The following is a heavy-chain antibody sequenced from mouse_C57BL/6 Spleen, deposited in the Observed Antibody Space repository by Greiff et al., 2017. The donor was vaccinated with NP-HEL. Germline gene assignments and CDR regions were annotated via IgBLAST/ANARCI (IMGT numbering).Heavy chain of an antibody. V-gene: IGHV1-26*01. J-gene: IGHJ4*01. Sequence: VQLHQSGPELVKPGASVKISCKASGYTFTDYYMNWVKQSHGKSLEWIGDINPNNGGTSYNQKFKGKATLTVDKSSSTAYMELRSLTSEDSAVYYCATPFYYHYDDYYAMDYWGQGTSVTVSS. CDR1: GYTFTDYY. D-gene: IGHD2-4*01. CDR3: ATPFYYHYDDYYAMDY. CDR2: INPNNGGT.